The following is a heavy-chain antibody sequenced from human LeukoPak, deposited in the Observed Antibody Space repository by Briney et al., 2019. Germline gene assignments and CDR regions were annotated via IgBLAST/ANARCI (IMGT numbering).Heavy chain of an antibody. CDR1: GGSISSYY. CDR2: ISYSGST. CDR3: ARQASVGQWLVMLDY. V-gene: IGHV4-59*08. Sequence: SETPSLTCTVSGGSISSYYWSWFRQPPGKGLEWIGYISYSGSTRYNPSLQSRVTISVDSSKNQFSLKLSSVTAADTAVYYCARQASVGQWLVMLDYWGQGTLVAVSS. J-gene: IGHJ4*02. D-gene: IGHD6-19*01.